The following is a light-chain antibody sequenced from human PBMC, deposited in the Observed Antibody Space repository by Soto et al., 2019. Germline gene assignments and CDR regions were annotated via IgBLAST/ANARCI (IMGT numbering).Light chain of an antibody. CDR2: GPS. CDR1: QSASSSY. CDR3: QPYGCSHPRWR. V-gene: IGKV3-20*01. Sequence: EIVLTQSPGTLSSSPGERATLSCRASQSASSSYLAWHQQKHGQAPRLLIDGPSSRATGIPDRFSGSGSGKDFTLTISRLDPEDFAVLSCQPYGCSHPRWRLGRGTNVDI. J-gene: IGKJ1*01.